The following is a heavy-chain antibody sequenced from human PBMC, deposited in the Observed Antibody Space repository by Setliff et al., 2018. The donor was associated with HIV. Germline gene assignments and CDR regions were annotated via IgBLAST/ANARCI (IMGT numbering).Heavy chain of an antibody. CDR2: ISASNGNT. CDR3: ASSVGSGYPSEFDY. J-gene: IGHJ4*02. D-gene: IGHD3-22*01. Sequence: ASVKVSCKASGYTFTSYGISWVRQAPGQGLEWMGWISASNGNTNYAQKLQGRVTMTTDTSTSTAYMELRGLRSDVTAVYYCASSVGSGYPSEFDYWGQGTLVTVSS. V-gene: IGHV1-18*01. CDR1: GYTFTSYG.